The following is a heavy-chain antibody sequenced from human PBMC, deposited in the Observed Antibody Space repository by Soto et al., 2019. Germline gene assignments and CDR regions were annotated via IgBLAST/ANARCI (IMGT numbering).Heavy chain of an antibody. CDR3: ARAHYCTSGICFDL. D-gene: IGHD2-8*01. J-gene: IGHJ5*01. CDR1: DDSVNGGGHY. Sequence: TLSLSCSVSDDSVNGGGHYWSWIRQHPGEGLEWIGYIFYTGSTYYNPSLKSRVTLSVDRSQNRFSLKLTSVTAADTAVYYCARAHYCTSGICFDLWGRATLVTVSS. V-gene: IGHV4-31*03. CDR2: IFYTGST.